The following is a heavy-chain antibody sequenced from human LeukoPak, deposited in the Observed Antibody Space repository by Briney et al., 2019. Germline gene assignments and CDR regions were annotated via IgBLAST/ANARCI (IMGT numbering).Heavy chain of an antibody. V-gene: IGHV3-23*01. CDR1: GFTFSSYA. J-gene: IGHJ5*02. Sequence: GGSLRLPCAASGFTFSSYAMSWVRQAPGKGLEWVSAISGSGGSTYYADSVEGRFTISRDNSKNTLYLQMNSLRAEDTAVYYCAKDLCTKGFGNCDWFDPWGQGTLVTVSS. CDR3: AKDLCTKGFGNCDWFDP. CDR2: ISGSGGST. D-gene: IGHD2-8*01.